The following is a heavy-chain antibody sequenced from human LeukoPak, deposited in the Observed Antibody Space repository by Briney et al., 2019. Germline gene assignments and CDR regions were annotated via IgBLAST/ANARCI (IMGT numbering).Heavy chain of an antibody. D-gene: IGHD5-12*01. J-gene: IGHJ4*02. CDR1: GFSFSSYG. CDR2: ISNDGSIR. CDR3: AREDSGYDFDY. V-gene: IGHV3-30*03. Sequence: SGGSLRLSCAGSGFSFSSYGMHWVRQPPGKGLEWVAVISNDGSIRYCADSVKGRFTISRDNSKNTLYLQMNSLRAEDTAVYYCAREDSGYDFDYWGQGTLVTVSS.